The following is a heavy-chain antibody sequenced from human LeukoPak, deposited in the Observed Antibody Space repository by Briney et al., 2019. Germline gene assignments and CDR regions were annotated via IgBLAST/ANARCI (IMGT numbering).Heavy chain of an antibody. CDR1: GGSFSGYY. CDR2: INHSGGT. V-gene: IGHV4-34*01. CDR3: ARGLIAAAGII. D-gene: IGHD6-13*01. Sequence: SETLSLTCAVYGGSFSGYYWSWLRQPPGKGLEWIGEINHSGGTNYNPSLKSRVTISVDTSKNQFSLKLSSVTAADTAVYYCARGLIAAAGIIWGQGTLVTVSS. J-gene: IGHJ4*02.